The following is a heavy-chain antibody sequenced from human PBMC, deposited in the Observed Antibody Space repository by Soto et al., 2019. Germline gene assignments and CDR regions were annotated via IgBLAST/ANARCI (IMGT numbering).Heavy chain of an antibody. CDR2: VNPSSGST. J-gene: IGHJ3*01. CDR1: GYSFTTYN. CDR3: ARWAPDAFHV. V-gene: IGHV1-46*01. Sequence: ASVKVSCKASGYSFTTYNIHWVRQAPGQGLEWMGVVNPSSGSTSYAQKFQGRVTMTRDTSTSTVYMELRSLRSEDAAVYYCARWAPDAFHVWG.